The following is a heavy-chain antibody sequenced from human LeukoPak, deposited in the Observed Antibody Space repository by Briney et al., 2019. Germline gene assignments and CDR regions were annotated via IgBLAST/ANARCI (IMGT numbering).Heavy chain of an antibody. V-gene: IGHV1-2*02. Sequence: ASVKVSCKASGYTFTSYGISWVRQAPGQGLEWMGGINPNSGDTNYAQKFQGRVTMTRDTSISTAYMELSRLRSDDTAVYYCARVVSEWGTAMVYGAFDIWGQGTMVTVSS. CDR2: INPNSGDT. D-gene: IGHD5-18*01. CDR1: GYTFTSYG. CDR3: ARVVSEWGTAMVYGAFDI. J-gene: IGHJ3*02.